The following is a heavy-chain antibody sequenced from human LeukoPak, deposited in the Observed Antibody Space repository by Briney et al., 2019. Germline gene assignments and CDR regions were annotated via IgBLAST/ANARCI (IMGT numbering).Heavy chain of an antibody. CDR3: ARDDDSSGYYGSRRYFQH. CDR2: IYYSGST. V-gene: IGHV4-59*01. D-gene: IGHD3-22*01. Sequence: SETLSLTCTVSGGSISSYYWSWIRQPPGKGLEWIGYIYYSGSTNYNPSLKSRVTISVDTSKNQFSLKLSSVTAADTDVYYCARDDDSSGYYGSRRYFQHWGQGTLVTVSS. J-gene: IGHJ1*01. CDR1: GGSISSYY.